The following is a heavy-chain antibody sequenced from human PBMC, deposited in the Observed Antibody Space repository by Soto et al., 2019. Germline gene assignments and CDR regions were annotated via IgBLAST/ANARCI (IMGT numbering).Heavy chain of an antibody. J-gene: IGHJ6*03. CDR3: AKAEILEWFYSYYYMDV. Sequence: EVQLLESGGGLVQPGGSLRLSCAASDFTLSSYAMSWVRQAPGKGLEWVSTITGSGGRTYYADSVKGRFTISRDNSNNTLFLRMSSLRAEDTAVYHCAKAEILEWFYSYYYMDVWGKGTTVTVSS. CDR1: DFTLSSYA. CDR2: ITGSGGRT. V-gene: IGHV3-23*01. D-gene: IGHD3-3*01.